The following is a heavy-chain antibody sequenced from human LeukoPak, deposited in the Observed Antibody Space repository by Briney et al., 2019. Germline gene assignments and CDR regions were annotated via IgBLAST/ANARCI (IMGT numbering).Heavy chain of an antibody. Sequence: GGSLRLSCAASGFTFSDYYMSWIRQAPGKGLEWVSAISGSGGSTYYADSVKGRFTISRDNSKNTLYLQMNSLRAEDTAVYYCAKGKTSYYDSSGPSGWGQGTLVTVSS. V-gene: IGHV3-23*01. D-gene: IGHD3-22*01. CDR1: GFTFSDYY. CDR2: ISGSGGST. CDR3: AKGKTSYYDSSGPSG. J-gene: IGHJ4*02.